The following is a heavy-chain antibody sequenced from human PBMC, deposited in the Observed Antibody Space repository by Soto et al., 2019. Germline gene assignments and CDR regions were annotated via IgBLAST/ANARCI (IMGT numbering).Heavy chain of an antibody. J-gene: IGHJ6*02. D-gene: IGHD3-10*01. CDR2: FYLVDFDT. CDR1: GYSFTSYW. CDR3: ARLKKGSGSYYYYYGMDV. V-gene: IGHV5-51*01. Sequence: PGESLKISCKGSGYSFTSYWIGWVRQMPGKGMDCMGIFYLVDFDTRYCLSFQGQVTISADNSISTAYLQWSSLKASDTAMYYCARLKKGSGSYYYYYGMDVWGQGTTVTVSS.